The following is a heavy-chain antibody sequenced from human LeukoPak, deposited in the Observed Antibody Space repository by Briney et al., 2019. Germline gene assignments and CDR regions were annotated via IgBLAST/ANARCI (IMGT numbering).Heavy chain of an antibody. CDR3: ASAYSGSRGAPDY. D-gene: IGHD5-12*01. CDR2: IIPILGIA. CDR1: GGTFSSYA. Sequence: ASVKVSCKASGGTFSSYAISWVRQAPGQGLEWMGRIIPILGIANYAQKFQGRVTITADKSTSTAYMELSSLRSEGTAVYYCASAYSGSRGAPDYWGQGTLVTVSS. V-gene: IGHV1-69*04. J-gene: IGHJ4*02.